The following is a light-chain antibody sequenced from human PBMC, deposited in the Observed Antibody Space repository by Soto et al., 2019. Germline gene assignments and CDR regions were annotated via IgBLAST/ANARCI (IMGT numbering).Light chain of an antibody. CDR1: DSNIGSNT. CDR2: TINN. J-gene: IGLJ3*02. V-gene: IGLV1-44*01. Sequence: QAVVTQPPSASGTPGQGVTIPCSGSDSNIGSNTVYWYQQLPGTAPKPLIFTINNQRPSGVPDRFSDSKSGTSASLAISGLQSDDEADYYCASWDDSLNGVVFGGGTKLTVL. CDR3: ASWDDSLNGVV.